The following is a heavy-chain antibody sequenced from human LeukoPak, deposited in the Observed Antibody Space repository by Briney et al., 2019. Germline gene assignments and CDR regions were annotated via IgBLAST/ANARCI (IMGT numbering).Heavy chain of an antibody. Sequence: ASVKVSCKASGYTFTSYGISWVRQAPGQGLEWMGWNSAYNGNTNYAQKLQGRATMTTDTSTSTAYMELRSLRSDDTAVYYCARDVGIAARPYWFDPWGQGTLVTVSS. V-gene: IGHV1-18*01. CDR3: ARDVGIAARPYWFDP. D-gene: IGHD6-6*01. CDR2: NSAYNGNT. CDR1: GYTFTSYG. J-gene: IGHJ5*02.